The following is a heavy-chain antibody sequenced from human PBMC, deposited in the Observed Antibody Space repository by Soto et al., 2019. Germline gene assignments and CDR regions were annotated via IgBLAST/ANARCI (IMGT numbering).Heavy chain of an antibody. D-gene: IGHD3-10*01. Sequence: SVKVSCKASGGTFSSYAISWVRQDPGQGLEWMGGIIPIFGTANYAQKFQGRVTMTADASTSTAYMELRSLRSDDTAVYYCARKDYYGFDYWGQGTLVTVSS. J-gene: IGHJ4*02. CDR3: ARKDYYGFDY. CDR2: IIPIFGTA. CDR1: GGTFSSYA. V-gene: IGHV1-69*13.